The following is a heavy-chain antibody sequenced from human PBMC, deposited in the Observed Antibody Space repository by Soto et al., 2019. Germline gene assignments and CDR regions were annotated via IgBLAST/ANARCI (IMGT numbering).Heavy chain of an antibody. V-gene: IGHV3-23*01. D-gene: IGHD3-9*01. J-gene: IGHJ4*02. CDR3: AKDILTGSPHY. CDR1: GFTFADYA. Sequence: GGSLRLSCAASGFTFADYAMTWVRQAPGKGLDWVSTVSASGGTTYYADSVEGRFSISRDNSKNTLHLQMNSLRAEDTAIYYCAKDILTGSPHYWGQGTLVTVSS. CDR2: VSASGGTT.